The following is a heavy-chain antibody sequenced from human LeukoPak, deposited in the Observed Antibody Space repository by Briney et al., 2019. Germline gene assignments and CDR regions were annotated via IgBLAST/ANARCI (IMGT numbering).Heavy chain of an antibody. CDR3: ASRPTRGYQLLFYFDY. J-gene: IGHJ4*02. CDR1: GFTFSDYY. Sequence: GGSLRLSCAASGFTFSDYYMSWIRQAPGKGLEWVSYISSSGSTIYYADSVKGRFTISRDNAKNSLYLQMNSQRAEDTAVYYCASRPTRGYQLLFYFDYWGQGTLVTVSS. D-gene: IGHD2-2*01. V-gene: IGHV3-11*01. CDR2: ISSSGSTI.